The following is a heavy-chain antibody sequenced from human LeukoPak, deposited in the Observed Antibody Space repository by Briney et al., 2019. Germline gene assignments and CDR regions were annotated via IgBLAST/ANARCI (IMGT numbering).Heavy chain of an antibody. CDR1: GYSISNGYY. J-gene: IGHJ5*02. D-gene: IGHD3-3*01. CDR3: ARVPHGETVFGVLLYQFDP. CDR2: VFRSGST. V-gene: IGHV4-38-2*02. Sequence: SETLSLDCTVSGYSISNGYYWGWIRQPPEKGLEWIGAVFRSGSTFYNPSLKSRVTISIDTSKNQFSLKLNSVTAADTAVYYCARVPHGETVFGVLLYQFDPWGQGTLVTVSS.